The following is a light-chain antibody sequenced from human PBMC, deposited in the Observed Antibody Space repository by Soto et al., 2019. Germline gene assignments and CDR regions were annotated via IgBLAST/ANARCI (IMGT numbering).Light chain of an antibody. Sequence: QSALTQPVSVSGSPGQSITIPCTGTSSDVGRYNLVSWYQQHAGKAPKLMIYEVTKRPSGVSNRFSGSKSGNTASLTISGLQAEDEADYYCCSYAGSSAFEFGGGTKLTVL. V-gene: IGLV2-23*02. CDR2: EVT. J-gene: IGLJ2*01. CDR3: CSYAGSSAFE. CDR1: SSDVGRYNL.